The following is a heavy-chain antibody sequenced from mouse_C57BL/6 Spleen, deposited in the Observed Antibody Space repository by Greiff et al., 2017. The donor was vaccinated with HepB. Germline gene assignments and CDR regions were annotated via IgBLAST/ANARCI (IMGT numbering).Heavy chain of an antibody. D-gene: IGHD2-1*01. J-gene: IGHJ4*01. Sequence: QVQLQQSGPGLVAPSQSLSITCTVSGFSFTSYAISWVRQPPGKGLEWLGVIWNGGGTNYNSALKSRLSISKDNSKSQVFLKMNSLQTDDTARYYCARKGSGIYYGNFHAMDYWGQGTSVTVSS. CDR2: IWNGGGT. CDR3: ARKGSGIYYGNFHAMDY. V-gene: IGHV2-9-1*01. CDR1: GFSFTSYA.